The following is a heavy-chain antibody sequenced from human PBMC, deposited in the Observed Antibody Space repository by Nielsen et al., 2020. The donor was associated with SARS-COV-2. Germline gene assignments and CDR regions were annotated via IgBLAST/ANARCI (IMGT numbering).Heavy chain of an antibody. Sequence: SETLSLTCTVSGGSMSSSDSYWSWIRQSPGKGLEWIGEINHSGSTNYNPSLKSRVTISVDTSKNQFSLKVNSVTAADTAVYYCVRIDMATISVDYWGRGTLVTVSS. V-gene: IGHV4-39*07. CDR1: GGSMSSSDSY. CDR3: VRIDMATISVDY. D-gene: IGHD5-24*01. J-gene: IGHJ4*02. CDR2: INHSGST.